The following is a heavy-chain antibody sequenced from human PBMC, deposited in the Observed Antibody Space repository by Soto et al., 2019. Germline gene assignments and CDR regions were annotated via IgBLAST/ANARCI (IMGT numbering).Heavy chain of an antibody. V-gene: IGHV3-7*05. J-gene: IGHJ4*02. CDR1: GFTFSSYW. D-gene: IGHD4-17*01. CDR2: IKQDGSEK. CDR3: ARVAIDYGDPLDY. Sequence: EVQLVESGGGLVQPGGSLRLSCAASGFTFSSYWMSWVRQAPGKGLEWVANIKQDGSEKYYVDSVKGRFTISRDNAKNSLYLQMNSLRAEDMAVYYCARVAIDYGDPLDYWGQGTLVTVSS.